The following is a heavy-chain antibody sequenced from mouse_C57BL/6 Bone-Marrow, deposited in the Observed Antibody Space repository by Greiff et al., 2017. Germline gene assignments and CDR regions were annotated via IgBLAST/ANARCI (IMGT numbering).Heavy chain of an antibody. V-gene: IGHV14-4*01. D-gene: IGHD2-2*01. J-gene: IGHJ2*01. CDR1: GFNIKDDY. CDR2: IDPENGDT. Sequence: VQLKQSGAELVRPGASVKLSCTASGFNIKDDYMHWVKQRPEQGLEWIGWIDPENGDTEYASKFQGKATITADTSSNTAYLQLSSLTSEDTAVYYCTSYGYDRGYFDYWGQGTTLTVSS. CDR3: TSYGYDRGYFDY.